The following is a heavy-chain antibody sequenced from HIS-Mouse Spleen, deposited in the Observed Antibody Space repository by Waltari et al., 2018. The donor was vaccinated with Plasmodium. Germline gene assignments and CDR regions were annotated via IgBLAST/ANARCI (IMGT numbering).Heavy chain of an antibody. D-gene: IGHD3-3*01. V-gene: IGHV4-34*01. Sequence: QVQLQQWGAGLLKPSETLSLTCAVYGASFSGYYLSWFRQPPGKGLEWIGEINHSGSTNYNPSLKSRVTISVDTSKNQFSLKLSSVTAADTAVYYCARVTSSGVYWYFDLWGRGTLVTVSS. CDR1: GASFSGYY. J-gene: IGHJ2*01. CDR2: INHSGST. CDR3: ARVTSSGVYWYFDL.